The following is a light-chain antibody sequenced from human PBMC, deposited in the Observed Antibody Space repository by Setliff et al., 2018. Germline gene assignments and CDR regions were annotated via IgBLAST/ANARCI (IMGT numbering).Light chain of an antibody. CDR1: SSDVGGYNY. CDR2: DVN. Sequence: QSVLTQPASVSGSPGQSITISCTGTSSDVGGYNYVSWYQQHPGKAPKLMIYDVNKRPSGVSNRFSGSKSGNTASLTISGLQAEDEADYYCSSYTSSSTEVFGTGTKGTV. V-gene: IGLV2-14*01. CDR3: SSYTSSSTEV. J-gene: IGLJ1*01.